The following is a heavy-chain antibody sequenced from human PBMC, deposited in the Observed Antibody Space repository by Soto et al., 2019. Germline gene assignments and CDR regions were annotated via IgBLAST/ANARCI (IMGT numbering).Heavy chain of an antibody. V-gene: IGHV3-30*18. D-gene: IGHD1-26*01. CDR2: ISHDGRNK. J-gene: IGHJ4*02. CDR3: AKGGLPWWSQGMWELLHHAFDY. CDR1: GFIFGKYD. Sequence: GSLRLSCEGSGFIFGKYDMYWVRQAPGKGLEWVTKISHDGRNKDYEDSVQGRFTISRDNSRDTMYLEMNSLRPEDTAIYYYAKGGLPWWSQGMWELLHHAFDYWGQGTLVTVSS.